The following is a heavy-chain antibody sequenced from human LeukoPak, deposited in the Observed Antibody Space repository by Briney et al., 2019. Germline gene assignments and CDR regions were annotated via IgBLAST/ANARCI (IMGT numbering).Heavy chain of an antibody. J-gene: IGHJ3*02. Sequence: SETLSLTCSVSGESMRSSYWTWIRQSPGKGLEWIGYIDNTGTTYYNPSLESRVAISVDTSKSQFHLKVTSVTTADTALYFCARVRVAMAGDALDIWGQGTMVTVSS. D-gene: IGHD6-19*01. CDR1: GESMRSSY. CDR2: IDNTGTT. CDR3: ARVRVAMAGDALDI. V-gene: IGHV4-59*01.